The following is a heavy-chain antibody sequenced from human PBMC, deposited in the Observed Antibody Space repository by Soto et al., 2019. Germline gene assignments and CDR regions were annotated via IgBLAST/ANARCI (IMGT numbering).Heavy chain of an antibody. D-gene: IGHD6-13*01. CDR3: AREAPGSSRWYRVRRWFDP. Sequence: ASVKVSCKASGYTYTVYYMHWVLQAPGQGLEWMGWINPNSGGTNYAQKFQGWVTMTRDTSISTAYMELSRLRSDDTAVYYCAREAPGSSRWYRVRRWFDPWGQGTVVTVS. V-gene: IGHV1-2*04. J-gene: IGHJ5*02. CDR1: GYTYTVYY. CDR2: INPNSGGT.